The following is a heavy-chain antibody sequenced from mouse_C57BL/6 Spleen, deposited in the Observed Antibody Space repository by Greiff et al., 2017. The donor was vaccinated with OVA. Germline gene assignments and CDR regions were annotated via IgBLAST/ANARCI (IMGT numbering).Heavy chain of an antibody. J-gene: IGHJ2*01. D-gene: IGHD1-1*01. Sequence: QVHVKQSGPELVKPGASVKISCKASGYTFTDYYINWVKQRPGQGLEWIGWIFPGSGSTYYNEKFKGKATLTVDKSSSTAYMLLSSLTSEDSAVYFCARSGDYGSTDYWGQGTTLTVSS. V-gene: IGHV1-75*01. CDR1: GYTFTDYY. CDR3: ARSGDYGSTDY. CDR2: IFPGSGST.